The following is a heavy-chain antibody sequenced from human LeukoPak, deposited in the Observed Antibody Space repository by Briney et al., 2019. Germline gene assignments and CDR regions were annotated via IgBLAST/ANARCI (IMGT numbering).Heavy chain of an antibody. CDR1: GFTFNIYG. Sequence: GGTLRLSCAASGFTFNIYGLSWVRQAPGKGLEWVSAISGGGGNTYYADSVKGRFTISRDNSKNTLYLQMNSLRAEDTAVYYCAKGRSSWYVGNWFDPWGQGTLVTVSS. CDR3: AKGRSSWYVGNWFDP. D-gene: IGHD6-13*01. CDR2: ISGGGGNT. V-gene: IGHV3-23*01. J-gene: IGHJ5*02.